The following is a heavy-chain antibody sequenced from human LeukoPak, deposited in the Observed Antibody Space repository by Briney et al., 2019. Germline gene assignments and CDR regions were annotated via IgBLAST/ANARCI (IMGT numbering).Heavy chain of an antibody. CDR2: LYHHKNI. V-gene: IGHV4-4*07. J-gene: IGHJ4*02. Sequence: TSETLSLTCTISGASISDYYWSWIRQSAGKGLEWIGRLYHHKNINYNPSLKGRVTMSVDTSKNQLSLKLNSVTAADTAVYYCARGEGSRLPFDYWARESWSPSPQ. CDR1: GASISDYY. CDR3: ARGEGSRLPFDY.